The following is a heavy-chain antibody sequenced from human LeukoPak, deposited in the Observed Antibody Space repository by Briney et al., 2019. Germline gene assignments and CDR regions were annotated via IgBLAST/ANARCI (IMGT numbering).Heavy chain of an antibody. CDR2: ISGSGGST. Sequence: GSLRLSCAASGFTFSSYAMSWVRQAPGKGLEWVSAISGSGGSTYYADSVKGRFTISRDNSKNTLYLQMNSLRAEDTAVYYCAKGITYYDFWSGPGGSFDYWGQGTLVTVSS. D-gene: IGHD3-3*01. J-gene: IGHJ4*02. CDR1: GFTFSSYA. V-gene: IGHV3-23*01. CDR3: AKGITYYDFWSGPGGSFDY.